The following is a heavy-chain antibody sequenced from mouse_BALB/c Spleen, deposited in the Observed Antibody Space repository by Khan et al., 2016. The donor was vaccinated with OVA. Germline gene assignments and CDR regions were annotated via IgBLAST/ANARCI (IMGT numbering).Heavy chain of an antibody. Sequence: VQLQQSGPELMKPGASVKISCKASGYSFTSYYIHWVKQSHGKSLEWIGYIDPFNGGTSYNQKFKGKATLTLDKSYSTAYMHLSSLTSEDSAVYYCARGGLGLRAYAMDYWGQGTSVTVSS. D-gene: IGHD3-1*01. V-gene: IGHV1S135*01. J-gene: IGHJ4*01. CDR1: GYSFTSYY. CDR3: ARGGLGLRAYAMDY. CDR2: IDPFNGGT.